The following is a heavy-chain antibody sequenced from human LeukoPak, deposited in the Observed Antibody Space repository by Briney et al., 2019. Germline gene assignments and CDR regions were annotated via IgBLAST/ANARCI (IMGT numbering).Heavy chain of an antibody. V-gene: IGHV4-59*01. D-gene: IGHD3-3*01. Sequence: SEILSLTCTVSGGSISSYYWSWIRQPPGKGLEWIGYVYYSGNTEYNPSLKSRVTISVDTSKNQFSLKLSSVTAADTAVYYCARGGYDFWSGYSHFDYWGQGTLVTVSS. CDR3: ARGGYDFWSGYSHFDY. J-gene: IGHJ4*02. CDR2: VYYSGNT. CDR1: GGSISSYY.